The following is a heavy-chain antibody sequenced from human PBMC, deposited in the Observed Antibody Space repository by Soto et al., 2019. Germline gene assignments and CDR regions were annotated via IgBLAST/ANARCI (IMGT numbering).Heavy chain of an antibody. Sequence: PXETLSLTCSLYSGSSNNGSDYWSRIRQLPGKGLEWIGYIYSNGDTYYNPSLKSRVTISVDTSKNQFSLNLTSVTAAATAVYYCARRCGSSSRYYYYALDAWGQGTTVTVSS. CDR1: SGSSNNGSDY. CDR2: IYSNGDT. J-gene: IGHJ6*02. D-gene: IGHD6-6*01. CDR3: ARRCGSSSRYYYYALDA. V-gene: IGHV4-31*03.